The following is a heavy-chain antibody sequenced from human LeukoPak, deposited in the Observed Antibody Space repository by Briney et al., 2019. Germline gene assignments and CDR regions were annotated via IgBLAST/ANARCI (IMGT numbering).Heavy chain of an antibody. Sequence: NPSETLSLTCTVSGDSISSYYWSWSRQPPAKGLEWIGYIYYSGSTNYNPSLKSRVTISVDTAKNQFSLKLNAVSAADTAVYYCARRYCSGGSCHVAGLDVWGKGTTVTVSS. CDR3: ARRYCSGGSCHVAGLDV. D-gene: IGHD2-15*01. J-gene: IGHJ6*04. CDR2: IYYSGST. CDR1: GDSISSYY. V-gene: IGHV4-59*01.